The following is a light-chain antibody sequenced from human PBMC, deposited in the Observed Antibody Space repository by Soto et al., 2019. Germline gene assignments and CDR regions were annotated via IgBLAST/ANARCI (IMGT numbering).Light chain of an antibody. CDR3: QQSYSTPLT. CDR2: AAS. J-gene: IGKJ3*01. Sequence: DIQMTQSPSSLSVSVGDRVTITCRASQRISSYLNWYQQKPGKAPKLLIYAASSLQSGVPSRFSGSGSGTDFTLNIRSLQPEDFETYYCQQSYSTPLTFGPGTKVDIK. CDR1: QRISSY. V-gene: IGKV1-39*01.